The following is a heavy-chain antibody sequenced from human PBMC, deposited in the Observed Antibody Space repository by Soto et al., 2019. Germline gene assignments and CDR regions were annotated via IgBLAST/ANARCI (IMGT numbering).Heavy chain of an antibody. CDR1: GGTFSSYT. D-gene: IGHD1-1*01. V-gene: IGHV1-69*02. Sequence: ASVKVSCKASGGTFSSYTISWVRQAPGQGLEWMRRIIPILGIANYAQKFQGRVTITADKSTSTAYMELSSLRSEDTAVYYCARAPTGTTSLTAFDIWGQGTMVTVSS. CDR2: IIPILGIA. CDR3: ARAPTGTTSLTAFDI. J-gene: IGHJ3*02.